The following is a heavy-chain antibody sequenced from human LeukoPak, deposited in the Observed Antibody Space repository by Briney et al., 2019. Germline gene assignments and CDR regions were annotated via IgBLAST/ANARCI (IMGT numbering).Heavy chain of an antibody. J-gene: IGHJ4*02. CDR3: VSTGSVLDY. Sequence: GGSLRLSCAASGSTFSNYWMTWVRQAPGKGLEWVANINQDGSDKYYAASVKGRFTISRDNAQNSLYLQMNSLRAEDTAVYYCVSTGSVLDYWGQGTLVTVSS. D-gene: IGHD3-10*01. CDR1: GSTFSNYW. CDR2: INQDGSDK. V-gene: IGHV3-7*01.